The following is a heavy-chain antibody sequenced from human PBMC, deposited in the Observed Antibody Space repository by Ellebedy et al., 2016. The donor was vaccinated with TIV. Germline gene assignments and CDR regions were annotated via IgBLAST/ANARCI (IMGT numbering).Heavy chain of an antibody. CDR2: IKQDGSKK. CDR3: ASLAGRQRYSD. Sequence: GGSLRLSCAVSGFTFSSYWMSWVRQAPGKGLEWVANIKQDGSKKFHLDSVRGRFTISRDNARNSLYLQMDSLRVEDTAVYYCASLAGRQRYSDWGQGTLVTVST. D-gene: IGHD6-6*01. V-gene: IGHV3-7*01. CDR1: GFTFSSYW. J-gene: IGHJ4*02.